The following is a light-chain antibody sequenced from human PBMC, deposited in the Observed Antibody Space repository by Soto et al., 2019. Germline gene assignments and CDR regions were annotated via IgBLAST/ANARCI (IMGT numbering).Light chain of an antibody. Sequence: QSALTQPASVSGSPGQSITISCSGTGSDIGDYNLVSWYQHHPGKAPRLIIYEVTHRPSGVSSRFSGSKSGNTASLTISGLQAEDEADYYCSSYSRGITLLVLGGGTKLTVL. CDR2: EVT. CDR3: SSYSRGITLLV. CDR1: GSDIGDYNL. V-gene: IGLV2-14*01. J-gene: IGLJ3*02.